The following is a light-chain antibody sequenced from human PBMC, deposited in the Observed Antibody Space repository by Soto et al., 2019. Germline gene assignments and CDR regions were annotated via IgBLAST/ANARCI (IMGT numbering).Light chain of an antibody. CDR3: QQYGSYPMYT. J-gene: IGKJ2*01. V-gene: IGKV3-20*01. Sequence: ELVLMQSPGTPPLSPGERAILSCRASQSVSSSYLACYQQKPGQAPRLLIYGASSSATGIPDRFSGSGSETDFPLTISRLEHEDFAEYYCQQYGSYPMYTFGQGTKVDSK. CDR2: GAS. CDR1: QSVSSSY.